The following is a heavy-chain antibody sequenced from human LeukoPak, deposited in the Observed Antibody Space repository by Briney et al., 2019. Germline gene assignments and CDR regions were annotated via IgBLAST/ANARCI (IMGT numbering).Heavy chain of an antibody. CDR1: GGSISSSSYY. J-gene: IGHJ4*02. CDR2: LYYSGST. Sequence: KPSETLSLTCAISGGSISSSSYYWGWIRQPPGKGLEWTGSLYYSGSTYYNPSLKSRVTISVDTSKLSLKLTSVTAADTAVYYCARLRRSGSDYWGQGTLVTVSS. V-gene: IGHV4-39*01. D-gene: IGHD2-15*01. CDR3: ARLRRSGSDY.